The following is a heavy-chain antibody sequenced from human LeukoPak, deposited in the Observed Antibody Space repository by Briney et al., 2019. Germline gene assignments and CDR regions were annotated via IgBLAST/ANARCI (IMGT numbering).Heavy chain of an antibody. D-gene: IGHD4-11*01. J-gene: IGHJ4*02. CDR1: GFTFTTYS. CDR3: AKDLRSNYHLDY. V-gene: IGHV3-21*01. CDR2: ISSASDYV. Sequence: GGSLRLSCAASGFTFTTYSMNWVRQAPGKGLEWVSSISSASDYVLFADSLKGRFTVSRDNAKNSLYLQMHSLRAEHTAVYYCAKDLRSNYHLDYWGQGSLVTVSS.